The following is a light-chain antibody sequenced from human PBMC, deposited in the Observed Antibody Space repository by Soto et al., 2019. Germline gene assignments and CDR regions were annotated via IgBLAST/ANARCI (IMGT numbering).Light chain of an antibody. CDR3: QQYDTYPWT. Sequence: DLQMTQSPSTLSASVGDRLIITCRASQSVSGWLAWYQQKPGKAPNLLIYAASNLGSGVPSRFSGSGSGTEFALTISSLQPDDFTTYYCQQYDTYPWTFGQGTKVEIK. J-gene: IGKJ1*01. CDR1: QSVSGW. CDR2: AAS. V-gene: IGKV1-5*01.